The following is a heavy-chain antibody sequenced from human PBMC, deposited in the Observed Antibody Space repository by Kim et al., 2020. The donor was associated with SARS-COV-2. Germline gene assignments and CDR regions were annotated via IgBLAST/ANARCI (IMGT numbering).Heavy chain of an antibody. Sequence: SVKVSCKASGGTFSSYGISWVRQAPGQGLEWMGGIIPIFGTANYAQKFQDRVTIIADEYTSTAYMELSSLRYEDTAVYYCARADSSGYYAAFDIWGQGTMVTVSS. J-gene: IGHJ3*02. V-gene: IGHV1-69*13. CDR2: IIPIFGTA. CDR3: ARADSSGYYAAFDI. CDR1: GGTFSSYG. D-gene: IGHD3-22*01.